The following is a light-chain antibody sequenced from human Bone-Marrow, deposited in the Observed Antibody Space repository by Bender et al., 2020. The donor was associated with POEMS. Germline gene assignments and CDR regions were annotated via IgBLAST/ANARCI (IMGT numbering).Light chain of an antibody. V-gene: IGLV1-44*01. CDR1: GSNIGGYP. J-gene: IGLJ2*01. CDR2: TNN. CDR3: SSYAGSNNVL. Sequence: QSVLTQLPSVSGTPGQRVTISCSGSGSNIGGYPVNWYQQLPGTAPRLLIYTNNERPSGVPDRFSASKSGTSASLAITGLQAEDEADYYCSSYAGSNNVLFGGGTKLTVL.